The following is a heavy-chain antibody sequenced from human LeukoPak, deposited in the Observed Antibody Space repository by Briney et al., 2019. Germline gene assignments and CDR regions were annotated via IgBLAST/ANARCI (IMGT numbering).Heavy chain of an antibody. J-gene: IGHJ4*02. V-gene: IGHV3-23*01. CDR1: GFTFSSYW. D-gene: IGHD6-13*01. Sequence: GGSLRLSCAASGFTFSSYWMSWVRQAPGKGLEWVSAISGSGGSTYYADSVKGRFTISRDNSKNTLYLQMNSLRAEDTAVYYCEGIPYSSSWYFGYWGQGTLVTVSS. CDR2: ISGSGGST. CDR3: EGIPYSSSWYFGY.